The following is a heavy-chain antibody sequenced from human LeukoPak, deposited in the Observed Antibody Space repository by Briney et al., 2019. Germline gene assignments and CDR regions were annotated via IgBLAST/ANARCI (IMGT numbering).Heavy chain of an antibody. Sequence: KPSETLSLTCAVYGGSFSGYYWSWIRQPPGKGLEWIGEINHSGSTNYNPSLKSRVTISVDTSKNQFSLKLSSVTAADTAVYYCARRDGYKNFDYWGQGTLVTVSS. D-gene: IGHD5-24*01. J-gene: IGHJ4*02. CDR2: INHSGST. CDR1: GGSFSGYY. V-gene: IGHV4-34*01. CDR3: ARRDGYKNFDY.